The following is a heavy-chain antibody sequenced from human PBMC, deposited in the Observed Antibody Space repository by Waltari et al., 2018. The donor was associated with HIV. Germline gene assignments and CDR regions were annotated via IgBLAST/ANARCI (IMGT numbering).Heavy chain of an antibody. Sequence: QVQLVQSGPAVRKPGASVKVSCQASGYTFTGYVIPWVRLAPGQGLEWMGWINPNSGDTNYAQKFQGRVTMTRDTSISTAYMELSRLRSDDTAVYYCASAGRSGSSGEGCHFDYWGQGTLVTVSS. D-gene: IGHD3-10*01. CDR2: INPNSGDT. V-gene: IGHV1-2*02. J-gene: IGHJ4*02. CDR1: GYTFTGYV. CDR3: ASAGRSGSSGEGCHFDY.